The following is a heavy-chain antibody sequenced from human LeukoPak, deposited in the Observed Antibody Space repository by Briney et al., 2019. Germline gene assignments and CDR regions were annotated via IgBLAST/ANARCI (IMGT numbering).Heavy chain of an antibody. D-gene: IGHD7-27*01. CDR3: ARANWGGDAFDI. CDR1: GYSISSGLY. J-gene: IGHJ3*02. Sequence: SETLSLTCAVSGYSISSGLYWAWIRQPPGKGLEWIGYIYYSGSTYYNPSLKSRVTISVDTSKNQFSLKLSSVAAADTAVYYCARANWGGDAFDIWGQGTMVTVSS. V-gene: IGHV4-38-2*01. CDR2: IYYSGST.